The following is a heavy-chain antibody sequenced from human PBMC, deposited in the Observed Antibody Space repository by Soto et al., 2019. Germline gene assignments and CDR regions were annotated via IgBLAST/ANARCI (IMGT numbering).Heavy chain of an antibody. CDR2: ISSDGSNK. CDR1: GFTFSNYA. D-gene: IGHD3-3*01. Sequence: GGSLRLSCAASGFTFSNYAIHWVRQAPGKGLEWVAVISSDGSNKYYADSVKGRFTISRDNSKNTLYLQMNSLRAEDTAVYYCAKDVLRFLEWLAFYGMDVWGQGTTVTVSS. CDR3: AKDVLRFLEWLAFYGMDV. V-gene: IGHV3-30*18. J-gene: IGHJ6*02.